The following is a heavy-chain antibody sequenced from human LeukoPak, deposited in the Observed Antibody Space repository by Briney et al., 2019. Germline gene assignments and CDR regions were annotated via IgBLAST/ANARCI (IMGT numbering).Heavy chain of an antibody. J-gene: IGHJ4*02. CDR2: MNPNSGNT. CDR1: GYTFTTYD. Sequence: ASVKVSCKASGYTFTTYDINWVRRAPGQGLEWMGWMNPNSGNTGYVRKFQGRVTLTRDTSISTAYMELSSLRSEDTAVYYCARGASRSFDYWGQGTLVTVSS. V-gene: IGHV1-8*01. CDR3: ARGASRSFDY.